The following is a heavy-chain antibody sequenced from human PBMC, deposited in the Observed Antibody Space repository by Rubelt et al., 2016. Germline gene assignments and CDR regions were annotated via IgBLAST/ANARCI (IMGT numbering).Heavy chain of an antibody. D-gene: IGHD2-15*01. CDR1: SGSLSGYY. CDR3: ARGMVASTPWTTLGY. V-gene: IGHV4-34*01. CDR2: ITLGGTT. Sequence: QVQLQQWGAGLLKPSETLSLACGVYSGSLSGYYWNWIRQSPGKGLEWIGEITLGGTTNYNPSLKSRVTISVDPSKNQFSLKLGSVTAADTAVYYCARGMVASTPWTTLGYWGQGTLVTVSS. J-gene: IGHJ4*02.